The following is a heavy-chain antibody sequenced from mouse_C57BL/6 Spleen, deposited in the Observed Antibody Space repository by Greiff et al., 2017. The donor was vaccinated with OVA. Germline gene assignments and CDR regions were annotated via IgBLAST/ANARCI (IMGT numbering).Heavy chain of an antibody. Sequence: VQLKESGGGLVKPGGSLKLSCAASGFTFSDYGMHWVRQAPEKGLEWVAYISSGSSTIYYADTVKGRFTISRDNAKNTLFLQMTSLRSEDTAMYYCARAYGSLMDYWGQGTSVTVSS. CDR2: ISSGSSTI. J-gene: IGHJ4*01. CDR3: ARAYGSLMDY. CDR1: GFTFSDYG. D-gene: IGHD1-1*01. V-gene: IGHV5-17*01.